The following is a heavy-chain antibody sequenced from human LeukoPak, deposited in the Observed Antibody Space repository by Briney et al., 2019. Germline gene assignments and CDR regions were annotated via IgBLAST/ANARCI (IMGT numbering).Heavy chain of an antibody. CDR1: GDSFSSHY. J-gene: IGHJ3*02. D-gene: IGHD4-17*01. CDR2: ISYIGST. Sequence: PSETLSLTCAVSGDSFSSHYWTWIRQSPGKGLEWIGYISYIGSTNYNPSLKSRVTISIETSKNQFSLKLRSVTAADTAVYYCARDLVTVTKGFDIWGQGTMVSVSS. CDR3: ARDLVTVTKGFDI. V-gene: IGHV4-59*11.